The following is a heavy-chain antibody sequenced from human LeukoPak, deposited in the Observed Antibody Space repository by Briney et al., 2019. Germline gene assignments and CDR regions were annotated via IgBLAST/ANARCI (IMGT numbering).Heavy chain of an antibody. D-gene: IGHD6-13*01. CDR2: INARSGDT. CDR1: GYTFSGYY. CDR3: ARASLASAGTRF. J-gene: IGHJ1*01. V-gene: IGHV1-2*02. Sequence: GASVKVSCKASGYTFSGYYIHWVRQAPGRGLEWVGWINARSGDTNYAQKFQGRVILTRDTSITTSYMEVISLTSDDTAVYYCARASLASAGTRFWGQGTLVIVSS.